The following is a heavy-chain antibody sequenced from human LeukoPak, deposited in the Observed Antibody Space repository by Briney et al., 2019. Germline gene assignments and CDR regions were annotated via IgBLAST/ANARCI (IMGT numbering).Heavy chain of an antibody. J-gene: IGHJ6*02. Sequence: ASVKVSCKASGYTFTSYYMHWVRQASGQGLEWMGWINPNSGGTNYAQKFQGWVTMTRDTSISTAYMELSRLRSDDTAVYYCARAITMVLYGMDVWGQGTTVTVSS. CDR1: GYTFTSYY. D-gene: IGHD3-10*01. CDR3: ARAITMVLYGMDV. CDR2: INPNSGGT. V-gene: IGHV1-2*04.